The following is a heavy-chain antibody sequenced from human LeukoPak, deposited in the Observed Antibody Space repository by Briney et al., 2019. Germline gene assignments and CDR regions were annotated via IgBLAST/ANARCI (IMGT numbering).Heavy chain of an antibody. Sequence: ASVKVSCKASGYTFTGYYMHWVRQAPGQGLEWMGVINPSGGSTSYAQKFQGRVTMTRDTSTSTVYMEQSSLRSEDTAVYYCARRRYCSSTSCYNAETNFDYWGQGTLVTVSS. J-gene: IGHJ4*02. CDR3: ARRRYCSSTSCYNAETNFDY. D-gene: IGHD2-2*02. CDR1: GYTFTGYY. V-gene: IGHV1-46*01. CDR2: INPSGGST.